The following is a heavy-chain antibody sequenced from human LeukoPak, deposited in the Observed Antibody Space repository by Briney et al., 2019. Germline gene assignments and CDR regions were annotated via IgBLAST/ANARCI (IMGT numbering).Heavy chain of an antibody. D-gene: IGHD7-27*01. V-gene: IGHV3-9*01. CDR1: GFTFDDYA. CDR3: AKAELGIDAFDI. J-gene: IGHJ3*02. CDR2: ISWNSGSI. Sequence: GRSLRLSCAASGFTFDDYAMPWVRQAPGKGLEWVSGISWNSGSIGYADSVKGRFTISRDNAKNSLYLQMNSLRAEDTALYYCAKAELGIDAFDIWGQGTMVTVSP.